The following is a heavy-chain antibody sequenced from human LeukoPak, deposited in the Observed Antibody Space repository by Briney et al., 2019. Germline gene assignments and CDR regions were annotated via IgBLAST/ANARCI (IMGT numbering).Heavy chain of an antibody. J-gene: IGHJ5*02. CDR2: INTDESIT. V-gene: IGHV3-74*01. Sequence: GGSLRLSCAASGFTFSSYWMHWVRQAPGKGLVWVSRINTDESITSYADSVRGRFTISRDNAKNTLYLQMNSLRVEDTAVYYCVRGWFDPWGQGILVTVSS. CDR3: VRGWFDP. CDR1: GFTFSSYW.